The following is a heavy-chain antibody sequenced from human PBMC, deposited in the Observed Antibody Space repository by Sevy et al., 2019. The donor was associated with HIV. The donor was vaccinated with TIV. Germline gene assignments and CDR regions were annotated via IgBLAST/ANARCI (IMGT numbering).Heavy chain of an antibody. CDR3: ARVLNLRGSYYDFWSGYFHYYYGMDV. CDR1: GFTFSSYW. D-gene: IGHD3-3*01. Sequence: GGSLRLSCAASGFTFSSYWMSWVRQAPGKGLEWVANIKQDGSEKYYVDSGKGRFTISRDKARNSLYLQMNSLRAEDTAVYYCARVLNLRGSYYDFWSGYFHYYYGMDVWGQGTTVTVSS. CDR2: IKQDGSEK. V-gene: IGHV3-7*01. J-gene: IGHJ6*02.